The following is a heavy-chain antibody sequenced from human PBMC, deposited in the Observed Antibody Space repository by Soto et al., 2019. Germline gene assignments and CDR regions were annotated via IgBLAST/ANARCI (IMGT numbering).Heavy chain of an antibody. D-gene: IGHD3-22*01. Sequence: EVQLLESGGGLVQPGGSLRLSCAASGLTLGSCAMRWVRQAPGKGLEWVSTISGGGGNTYYADSVKGRFTISRDNSKSTLYLQMNSLRAEDTAVYYCAKGGYDSSGHSLYQFDSWGQGTLVTVSS. V-gene: IGHV3-23*01. J-gene: IGHJ4*02. CDR2: ISGGGGNT. CDR3: AKGGYDSSGHSLYQFDS. CDR1: GLTLGSCA.